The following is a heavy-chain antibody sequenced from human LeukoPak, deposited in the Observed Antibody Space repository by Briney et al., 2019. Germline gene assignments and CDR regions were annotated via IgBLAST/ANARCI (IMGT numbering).Heavy chain of an antibody. Sequence: PSETLSLTCTVSGGSISSGSYYWGWIRQPPGKGLEWIGTMYHSGSTNYNPSLKSRVTISVDTSKNQFSLKLSSVTAADTAVYYCARGILYYDILTGYLLYYFDYWGQGTLVTVSS. CDR2: MYHSGST. D-gene: IGHD3-9*01. V-gene: IGHV4-39*07. J-gene: IGHJ4*02. CDR1: GGSISSGSYY. CDR3: ARGILYYDILTGYLLYYFDY.